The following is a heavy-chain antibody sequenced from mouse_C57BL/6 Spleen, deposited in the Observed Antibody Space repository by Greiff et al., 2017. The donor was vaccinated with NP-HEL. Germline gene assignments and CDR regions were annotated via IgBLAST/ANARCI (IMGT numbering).Heavy chain of an antibody. CDR1: GYTFTSYW. CDR3: ARSTTVVGGWYFDV. V-gene: IGHV1-64*01. CDR2: IHPNSGST. Sequence: QVQLQQPGAELVKPGASVKLSCKASGYTFTSYWMHWVKQRPGQGLEWIGMIHPNSGSTNYNEKFKSKATLTVDKSSSTAYMQLSSLTSEDSAVYYCARSTTVVGGWYFDVWGTGTTVTVSS. D-gene: IGHD1-1*01. J-gene: IGHJ1*03.